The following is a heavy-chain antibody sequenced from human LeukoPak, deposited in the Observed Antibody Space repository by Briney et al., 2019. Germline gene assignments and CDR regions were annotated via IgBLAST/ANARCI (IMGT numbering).Heavy chain of an antibody. CDR2: IYYSGST. D-gene: IGHD4-17*01. J-gene: IGHJ6*03. V-gene: IGHV4-59*01. CDR3: ARVISHGYYMDV. Sequence: PSETLSLTCTVSGGSISSYYWSWIRQPPGKGLEWIGYIYYSGSTNYNPSLKSRVTISVDTSKNQFSLKLSSVTAADTAVYYCARVISHGYYMDVWGKGTTVTVSS. CDR1: GGSISSYY.